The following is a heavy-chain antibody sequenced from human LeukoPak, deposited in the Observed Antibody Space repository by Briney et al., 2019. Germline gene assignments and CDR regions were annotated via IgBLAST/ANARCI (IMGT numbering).Heavy chain of an antibody. V-gene: IGHV3-7*01. D-gene: IGHD3-10*01. CDR3: AREKHYYGSVVDY. J-gene: IGHJ4*02. CDR2: IKQDGSEK. Sequence: PGGSLRLSCAASGFTFSNYWMSWVRQAPGKGLEWVANIKQDGSEKYYVDSVKGRFTISRDNAKNSLYLQMNSLRVEDTAVYYCAREKHYYGSVVDYWGQGTLVTVSS. CDR1: GFTFSNYW.